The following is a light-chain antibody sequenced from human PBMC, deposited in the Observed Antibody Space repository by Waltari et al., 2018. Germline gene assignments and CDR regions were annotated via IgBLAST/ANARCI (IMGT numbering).Light chain of an antibody. V-gene: IGKV3-15*01. CDR2: GTF. CDR1: QSVSPK. J-gene: IGKJ4*01. Sequence: IVMTQSPATLSVSPGETVSLSCRAGQSVSPKLAWYQQKPGQAPRLLIYGTFVRATGIPGRFSGSESGTEFTLTISSLQSEDFALYYCQQYHDSPRTFGGGTK. CDR3: QQYHDSPRT.